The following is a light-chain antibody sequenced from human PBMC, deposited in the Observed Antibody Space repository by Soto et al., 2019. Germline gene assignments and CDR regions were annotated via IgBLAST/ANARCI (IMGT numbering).Light chain of an antibody. Sequence: DIQMTQSPYSLSASVGDRVTITCRASQSISNYLNWYQQNPGKAPRLLIHAASSLKSGVPSRFSGSGAGTDFTLTISSLQPEDFAIYYCQQSYNAPRTFGPGTKVEIK. CDR2: AAS. CDR1: QSISNY. V-gene: IGKV1-39*01. J-gene: IGKJ1*01. CDR3: QQSYNAPRT.